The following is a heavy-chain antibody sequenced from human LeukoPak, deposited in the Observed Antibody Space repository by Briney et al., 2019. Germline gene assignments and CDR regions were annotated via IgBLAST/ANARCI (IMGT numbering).Heavy chain of an antibody. J-gene: IGHJ6*03. CDR3: ARAQWRTYSYYYMDV. V-gene: IGHV3-11*01. CDR1: GITVSNYY. D-gene: IGHD6-19*01. CDR2: ISSSGRTI. Sequence: GGSLRLSCAASGITVSNYYMTWIRQAPGKGLEWISYISSSGRTIYYADSVKGRFTISRDDSKNTLYLQMNSLRAEDTAIYYCARAQWRTYSYYYMDVWGKGTTVTVSS.